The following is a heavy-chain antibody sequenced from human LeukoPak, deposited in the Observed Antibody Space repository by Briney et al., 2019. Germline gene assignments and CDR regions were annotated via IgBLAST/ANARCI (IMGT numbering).Heavy chain of an antibody. Sequence: PGGSLRLSCAASGFTFSNYWMHWVRQAPGKGLVWVSRINGDGTGTSYADSVKGRFTISRDNAKNSLYLQMNSLRAEDTAVYYCATQSYGLFDYWGQGTLVTVSS. CDR3: ATQSYGLFDY. CDR2: INGDGTGT. J-gene: IGHJ4*02. D-gene: IGHD3-10*01. V-gene: IGHV3-74*01. CDR1: GFTFSNYW.